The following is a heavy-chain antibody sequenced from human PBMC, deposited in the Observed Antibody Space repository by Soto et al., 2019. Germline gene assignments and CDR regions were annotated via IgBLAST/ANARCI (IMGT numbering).Heavy chain of an antibody. CDR1: GYTFTGYY. J-gene: IGHJ6*02. CDR3: AIDRPLEWLLHGMDF. CDR2: INPNSGGT. V-gene: IGHV1-2*04. Sequence: ASVKVSCKASGYTFTGYYMHWVRQAPGQGLEWMGWINPNSGGTNYAQKFQGWVTMTRDTSISTAYMELSRLRSDDTAVYYCAIDRPLEWLLHGMDFWGQGTTVTVSS. D-gene: IGHD3-3*01.